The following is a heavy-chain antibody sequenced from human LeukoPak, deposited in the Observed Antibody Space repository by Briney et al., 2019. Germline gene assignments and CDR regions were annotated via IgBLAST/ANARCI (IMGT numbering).Heavy chain of an antibody. V-gene: IGHV3-30*01. CDR2: ISYDGSNK. D-gene: IGHD6-19*01. CDR3: ARGSKFGSGWGHFDY. CDR1: GFTFSSYA. Sequence: PGRSLRLSCAASGFTFSSYAMHWVRQAPGKGLEWVAVISYDGSNKYYADSVKGRFTISRDNSKNTLYLQMNSLRAEDTAVYYCARGSKFGSGWGHFDYWGQGTLVTVSS. J-gene: IGHJ4*02.